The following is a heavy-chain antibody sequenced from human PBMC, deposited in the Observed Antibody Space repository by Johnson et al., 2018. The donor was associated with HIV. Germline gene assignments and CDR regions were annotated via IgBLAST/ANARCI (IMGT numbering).Heavy chain of an antibody. J-gene: IGHJ3*02. Sequence: QVQLVESGGGVVQPGRSLRLSCAATGFTFNTYVMHWVRQAPGKGLEWVAIIPYDGSNKYYADSVKGRFTISRDNSKNTLYLQMNILRAEDTAVYYCAKGQIISSRLGAFDIWGQGTMVTVSS. CDR1: GFTFNTYV. V-gene: IGHV3-30*18. CDR2: IPYDGSNK. CDR3: AKGQIISSRLGAFDI. D-gene: IGHD6-6*01.